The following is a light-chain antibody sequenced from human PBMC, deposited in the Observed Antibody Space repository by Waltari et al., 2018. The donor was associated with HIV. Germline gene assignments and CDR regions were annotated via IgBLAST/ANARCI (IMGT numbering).Light chain of an antibody. Sequence: DILITQSPRSLSVTPGESASVPCWPTESLFHGNKKQNHVDWYVQKAGQTPRLLIYLGSNRASGVPARFDGGGSGTNCTLRINKVAPEDVGTYYCLQGLRAPFAFGQGT. CDR3: LQGLRAPFA. V-gene: IGKV2-28*01. CDR2: LGS. J-gene: IGKJ2*01. CDR1: ESLFHGNKKQN.